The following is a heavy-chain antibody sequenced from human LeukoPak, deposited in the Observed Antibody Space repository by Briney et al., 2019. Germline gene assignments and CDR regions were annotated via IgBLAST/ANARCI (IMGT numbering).Heavy chain of an antibody. CDR3: ARLRRIQLWLNYYYYGMDV. CDR1: GGTFSSYA. CDR2: IIPILGIA. V-gene: IGHV1-69*04. J-gene: IGHJ6*02. D-gene: IGHD5-18*01. Sequence: ASVKVSCKASGGTFSSYAISWVRQAPGQGLEWMGRIIPILGIANYAQKFQGRVMITADKSTSTAYMELSSLRSEDTAVYYCARLRRIQLWLNYYYYGMDVWGQGTTVTVSS.